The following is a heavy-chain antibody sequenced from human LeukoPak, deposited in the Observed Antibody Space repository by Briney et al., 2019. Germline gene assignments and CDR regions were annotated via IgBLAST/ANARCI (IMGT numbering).Heavy chain of an antibody. Sequence: PGRSLRLSCAASGFTFSSYAMHWVRQAPGKGLEWVAVISYDGSNKYYADSVKGRFTISRDNAKNTLYLQMDSLRAEDTAMYYCARGTGSYYSLGYWGQGTLVTVSS. CDR2: ISYDGSNK. V-gene: IGHV3-30*04. D-gene: IGHD1-26*01. CDR1: GFTFSSYA. J-gene: IGHJ4*02. CDR3: ARGTGSYYSLGY.